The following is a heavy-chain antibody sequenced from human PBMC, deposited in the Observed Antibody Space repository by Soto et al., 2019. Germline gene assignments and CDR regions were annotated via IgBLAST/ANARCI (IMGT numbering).Heavy chain of an antibody. D-gene: IGHD6-13*01. CDR1: GGSISSSSYH. V-gene: IGHV4-39*01. CDR3: ARHRDSSSWYIGYYFDY. J-gene: IGHJ4*02. CDR2: ICYSGST. Sequence: SETVSLTCTVSGGSISSSSYHWGWIGQPPGKGLEWIGSICYSGSTYYNPSLKSRVTISVDTSKNQCSLKLSSVTAADTAVYYCARHRDSSSWYIGYYFDYWGQGTLVTVSS.